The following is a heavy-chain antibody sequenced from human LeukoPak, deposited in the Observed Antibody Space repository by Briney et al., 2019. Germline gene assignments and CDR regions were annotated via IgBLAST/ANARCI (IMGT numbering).Heavy chain of an antibody. Sequence: SGPALVKPTQTLTLTCTFSGFSLSTSGVGVGWIRQPPGKALEWLALIYWNDDKRYSPSLKSRLTITKDTSKNQVVLTMTNTDPVDTATYYCAHRWSGYYPFDYWGQGTLVTVSS. V-gene: IGHV2-5*01. D-gene: IGHD3-3*01. CDR1: GFSLSTSGVG. J-gene: IGHJ4*02. CDR2: IYWNDDK. CDR3: AHRWSGYYPFDY.